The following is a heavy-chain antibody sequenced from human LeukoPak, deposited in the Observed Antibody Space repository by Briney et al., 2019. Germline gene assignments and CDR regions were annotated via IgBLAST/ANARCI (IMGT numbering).Heavy chain of an antibody. CDR3: ARGPAMGGIWFDP. V-gene: IGHV1-69*01. CDR2: IIPIFGTA. Sequence: ASVKVSCKASGGTFSSYAISWVRQAPGQGLEWMGGIIPIFGTANYAQKFQGRVTITADESTSTAYMELSSLRSEDTAVYYCARGPAMGGIWFDPWGQGTLVTVSS. CDR1: GGTFSSYA. D-gene: IGHD3-10*01. J-gene: IGHJ5*02.